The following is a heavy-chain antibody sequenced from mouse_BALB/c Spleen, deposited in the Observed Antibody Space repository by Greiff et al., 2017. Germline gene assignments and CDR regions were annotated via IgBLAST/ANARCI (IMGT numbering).Heavy chain of an antibody. J-gene: IGHJ4*01. CDR3: APIYYYAIDY. CDR1: GYSFTSYY. V-gene: IGHV1S135*01. Sequence: VQLQQSGPELMKPGASVKISCKASGYSFTSYYMHWVKQSHGKSLVWIGSIDPFNGGTSYNQKFKGKATLTVDKSSSTAYMHLSSLTSEDSAVYYCAPIYYYAIDYWGQGTSVTVSS. CDR2: IDPFNGGT.